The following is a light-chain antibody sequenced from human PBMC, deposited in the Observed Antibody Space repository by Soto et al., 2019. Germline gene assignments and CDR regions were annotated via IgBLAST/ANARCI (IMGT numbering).Light chain of an antibody. CDR2: DAS. J-gene: IGKJ1*01. V-gene: IGKV3D-11*01. Sequence: EIVLTQSPATLSLSPGERATLSCRASQGVSSYLAWYQQKPGQAPRLLIYDASNRATGIPARFSGSGPGTDFTLTISSLEPEDFAVYYCQVRSNWPTWTFGQGTKVDIK. CDR1: QGVSSY. CDR3: QVRSNWPTWT.